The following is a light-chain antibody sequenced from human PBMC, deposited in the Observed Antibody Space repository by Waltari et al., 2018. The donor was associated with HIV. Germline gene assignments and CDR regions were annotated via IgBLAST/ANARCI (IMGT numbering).Light chain of an antibody. CDR3: CSYAGSYNYV. CDR1: SSDVGGYKY. V-gene: IGLV2-11*01. Sequence: QSALTQPRSVSGSPGQSVTISCTGTSSDVGGYKYVSWYQQHPGKAPKLMIYDVSKRPSGVPDRFSGSKSGNTASLTISGLQAEDDADYYCCSYAGSYNYVFGTGTKVTVL. J-gene: IGLJ1*01. CDR2: DVS.